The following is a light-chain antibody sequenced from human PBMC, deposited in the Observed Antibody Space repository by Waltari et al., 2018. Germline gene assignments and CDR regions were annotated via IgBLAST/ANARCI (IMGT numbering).Light chain of an antibody. V-gene: IGKV3-15*01. CDR1: QTVSSN. CDR2: DAS. Sequence: EIVMTQSPATLSVSPGERVTLSCRASQTVSSNLAWYQQKRGQAPRLLMSDASTRATGIPARFSGSGSGTEFTLTISSLQSEDFAVYYCQQYHSVPRTFGQGTKVEI. J-gene: IGKJ1*01. CDR3: QQYHSVPRT.